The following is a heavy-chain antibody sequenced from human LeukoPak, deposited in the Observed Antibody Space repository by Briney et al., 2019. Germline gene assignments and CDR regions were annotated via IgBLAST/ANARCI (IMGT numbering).Heavy chain of an antibody. CDR1: GFTVSSNY. D-gene: IGHD3-22*01. CDR2: IYSGGST. J-gene: IGHJ4*02. CDR3: ARDLYDSSGYFDY. V-gene: IGHV3-53*01. Sequence: PGGSLRLSCAASGFTVSSNYMSWVRQAPGKELEWVSVIYSGGSTYYADSVKGRFTISRDNSKNTLYLQMNSLRAEDTAVYYCARDLYDSSGYFDYWGQGTLVTVSS.